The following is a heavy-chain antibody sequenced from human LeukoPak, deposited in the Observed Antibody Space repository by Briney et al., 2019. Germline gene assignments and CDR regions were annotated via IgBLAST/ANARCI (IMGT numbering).Heavy chain of an antibody. CDR3: ARDPPGGRYGMDV. Sequence: SVKVSCKASGGTFSSYAISWVRQAPGQGLEWMGGIIPIFGTANYAQKFQGRVTITADESTGTAYMELSSLRSEDTAVYYCARDPPGGRYGMDVWGKGTTVTVSS. CDR2: IIPIFGTA. V-gene: IGHV1-69*01. CDR1: GGTFSSYA. J-gene: IGHJ6*04. D-gene: IGHD3-16*01.